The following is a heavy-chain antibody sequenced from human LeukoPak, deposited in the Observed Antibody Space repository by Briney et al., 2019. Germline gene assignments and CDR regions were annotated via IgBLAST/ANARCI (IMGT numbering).Heavy chain of an antibody. V-gene: IGHV3-21*01. CDR1: GFSFSSYS. Sequence: PGGSLRLSCAASGFSFSSYSMTWVRQAPGKGLEWVSSMSSGSSYIYYADSVRGRFTISRDNAKNSLYLLMNSLRVEDTAVCYCARDRPTGASRLFVVQWGQGTLVTVSS. CDR2: MSSGSSYI. CDR3: ARDRPTGASRLFVVQ. D-gene: IGHD3-3*01. J-gene: IGHJ4*02.